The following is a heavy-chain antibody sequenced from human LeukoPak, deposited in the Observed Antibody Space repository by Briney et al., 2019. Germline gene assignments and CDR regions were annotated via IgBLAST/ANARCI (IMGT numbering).Heavy chain of an antibody. CDR3: ACWGGGNQGH. V-gene: IGHV1-2*06. D-gene: IGHD4-23*01. J-gene: IGHJ4*02. CDR2: INPNSGDT. Sequence: ASVKVSCMASGYTFTAYYMHWVRQAPGQGLEWMGRINPNSGDTIYAQNFQGRVTVTRDTSISTDYMDLIRLRSDDTAVYYCACWGGGNQGHWGQGTLVTVSS. CDR1: GYTFTAYY.